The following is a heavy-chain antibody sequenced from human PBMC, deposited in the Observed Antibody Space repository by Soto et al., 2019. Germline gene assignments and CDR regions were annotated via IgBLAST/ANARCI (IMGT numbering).Heavy chain of an antibody. V-gene: IGHV3-21*01. CDR1: GFTFSSYS. D-gene: IGHD1-26*01. J-gene: IGHJ5*02. CDR2: ISSSSSYI. Sequence: PGGSLRLSCAASGFTFSSYSMNWVRQAPGKGLEWVSSISSSSSYIYYADSVKGRFTISRDNAKNSLYLQMNSLRAEDTAVYYCARGVGATTYNWFDPWGQGTLVTVSS. CDR3: ARGVGATTYNWFDP.